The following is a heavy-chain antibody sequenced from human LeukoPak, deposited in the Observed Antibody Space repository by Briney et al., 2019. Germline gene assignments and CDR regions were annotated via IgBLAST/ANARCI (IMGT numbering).Heavy chain of an antibody. V-gene: IGHV1-24*01. CDR2: FDPEDGET. CDR1: GYTLTELS. J-gene: IGHJ4*02. CDR3: ARDWGALYYYDSSGYYQTPDY. D-gene: IGHD3-22*01. Sequence: ASVKVSCKVSGYTLTELSMHWVRQAPGKGLEWMGGFDPEDGETIYAQKFQGRVTITRDTSASTAYMELSSLRSEDTAVYYCARDWGALYYYDSSGYYQTPDYWGQGTLVTVSS.